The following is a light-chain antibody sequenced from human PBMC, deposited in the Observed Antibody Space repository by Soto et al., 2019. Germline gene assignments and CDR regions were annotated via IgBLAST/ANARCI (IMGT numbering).Light chain of an antibody. J-gene: IGKJ4*01. CDR2: DAS. Sequence: EIVLTQSPATLSLSPGERVTLSCRASQSVSSYFAWYQQKPVLAPRLLIYDASTRAAGIPARFSGRWSGTDFTLTISSLSPDDFEVYYCQQRSDWPLTFGGGTKVEIK. V-gene: IGKV3-11*01. CDR1: QSVSSY. CDR3: QQRSDWPLT.